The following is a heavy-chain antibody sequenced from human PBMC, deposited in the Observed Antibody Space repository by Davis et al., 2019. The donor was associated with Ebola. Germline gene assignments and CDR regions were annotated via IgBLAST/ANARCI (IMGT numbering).Heavy chain of an antibody. Sequence: GGSLRLSCAASGFTFSIYNMNWVRQAPGRGLEWVANIKEDGSEKYYMDSVKGRFTISRDNAKNSLYLQMNSPRAEDTAVYYCARERVDCSGGSCYYSGMDVWGQGTTVTVSS. J-gene: IGHJ6*02. D-gene: IGHD2-15*01. V-gene: IGHV3-7*03. CDR1: GFTFSIYN. CDR2: IKEDGSEK. CDR3: ARERVDCSGGSCYYSGMDV.